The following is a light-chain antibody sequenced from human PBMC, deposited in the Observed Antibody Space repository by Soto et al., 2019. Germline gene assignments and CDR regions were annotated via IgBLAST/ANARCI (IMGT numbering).Light chain of an antibody. CDR2: KAS. Sequence: DIQMTQSPSTLSASVGDRVTITCRASQSINSWLAWYQQKPGKAPKLLIYKASSLESGVPSRFSGSGSGTDFTLTISSLQPDDFATYYCQQYNSYSWTFGQGTKVEIK. V-gene: IGKV1-5*03. J-gene: IGKJ1*01. CDR1: QSINSW. CDR3: QQYNSYSWT.